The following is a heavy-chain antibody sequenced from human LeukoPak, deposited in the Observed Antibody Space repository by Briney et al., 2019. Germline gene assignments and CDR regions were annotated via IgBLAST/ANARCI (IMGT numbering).Heavy chain of an antibody. CDR1: GFTFNRNA. CDR2: IGGSGDKS. V-gene: IGHV3-23*01. J-gene: IGHJ4*02. D-gene: IGHD6-19*01. CDR3: VRRGDASSGWGDHDF. Sequence: GGSLRLSCAASGFTFNRNAISWVRQAPGKGLEWVSTIGGSGDKSFYADSVKGRFTISRDNSKNMVHLQMNSLTGEDTALYYCVRRGDASSGWGDHDFWGQGALVTVSS.